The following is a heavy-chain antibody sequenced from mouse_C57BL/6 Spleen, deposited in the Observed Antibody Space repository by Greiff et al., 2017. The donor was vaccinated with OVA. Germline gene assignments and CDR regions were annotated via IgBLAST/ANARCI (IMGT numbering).Heavy chain of an antibody. CDR2: IYPGSGNT. Sequence: VKLVESGAELVRPGASVKLSCKASGYTFTDYYINWVKQRPGQGLEWIARIYPGSGNTYYNEKFKGKATLTAEKSSSTAYMQLSSLTSEDSAVYFCAKATVVATLGNYFDYWGQGTTLTVSS. CDR3: AKATVVATLGNYFDY. CDR1: GYTFTDYY. J-gene: IGHJ2*01. V-gene: IGHV1-76*01. D-gene: IGHD1-1*01.